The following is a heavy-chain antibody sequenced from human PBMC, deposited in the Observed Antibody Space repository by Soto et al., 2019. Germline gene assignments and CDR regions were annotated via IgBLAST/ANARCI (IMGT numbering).Heavy chain of an antibody. CDR1: GDSITSFF. J-gene: IGHJ3*02. CDR3: AILKQVTPTRNALHI. V-gene: IGHV4-59*01. Sequence: QVQLQESGTGLVKPSETLSLTCTVSGDSITSFFWSWVRQPPGKGLEWIGYFHYSGSTNYNPSRKSQLTMSVDTSKNHFSLMLDSVSAADKDEYYCAILKQVTPTRNALHIWGHGTLVSVCS. CDR2: FHYSGST. D-gene: IGHD5-12*01.